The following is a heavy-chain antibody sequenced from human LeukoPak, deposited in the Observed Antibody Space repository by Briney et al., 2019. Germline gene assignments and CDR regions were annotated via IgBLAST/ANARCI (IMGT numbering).Heavy chain of an antibody. CDR2: IYSGGST. D-gene: IGHD6-6*01. Sequence: GGSLRLSCADSGFTVSSNYMRWVRQAPGKGLEWVSVIYSGGSTHYADSVKGRFTISRDNSKNTLYLQMNSLRAEDTAVYYCAKDRRIAARPYDFDYWGQGTLVTVSS. CDR3: AKDRRIAARPYDFDY. CDR1: GFTVSSNY. J-gene: IGHJ4*02. V-gene: IGHV3-66*01.